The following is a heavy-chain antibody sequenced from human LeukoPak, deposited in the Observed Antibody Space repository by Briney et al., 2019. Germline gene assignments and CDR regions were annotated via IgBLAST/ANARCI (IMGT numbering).Heavy chain of an antibody. D-gene: IGHD3-10*01. CDR3: ARGNGITMVRGVIRY. Sequence: ASVKVSCKVSGYTFTSYDINWVRQANGQGLEWMGWMNTNSGNTGYAQKFQGRVTMTRNTSISTAYMELSSLRSEDTAVYYCARGNGITMVRGVIRYWGQGTLVTVSS. V-gene: IGHV1-8*01. J-gene: IGHJ4*02. CDR1: GYTFTSYD. CDR2: MNTNSGNT.